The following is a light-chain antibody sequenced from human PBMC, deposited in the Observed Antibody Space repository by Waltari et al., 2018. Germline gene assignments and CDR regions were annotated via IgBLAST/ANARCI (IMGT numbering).Light chain of an antibody. CDR2: VNSDGSH. CDR1: SGYSRNV. V-gene: IGLV4-69*01. Sequence: LVLTQSPSASASLGASVKLTCTLSSGYSRNVIAWLQQQPGKSPRYLMKVNSDGSHRKGDDIPDRFSASTAGTEYYLTISSLQSEDEADYYCQTGGHGTWVFGGGTKLTVL. J-gene: IGLJ3*02. CDR3: QTGGHGTWV.